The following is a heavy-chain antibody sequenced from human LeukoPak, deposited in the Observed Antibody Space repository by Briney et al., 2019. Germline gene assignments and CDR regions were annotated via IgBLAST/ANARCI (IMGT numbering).Heavy chain of an antibody. J-gene: IGHJ3*02. V-gene: IGHV3-72*01. Sequence: GGSLRLSCAASGFTFSDHYMDWVRQAPGKGLEWVGRTRNKANSYTTEYAAPVKGRFTISRDDSKNSLYLQMNSLKTEDTAVYYCARDPLRYSSSWGGAFDIWGQGTMVTVSS. CDR3: ARDPLRYSSSWGGAFDI. D-gene: IGHD6-13*01. CDR1: GFTFSDHY. CDR2: TRNKANSYTT.